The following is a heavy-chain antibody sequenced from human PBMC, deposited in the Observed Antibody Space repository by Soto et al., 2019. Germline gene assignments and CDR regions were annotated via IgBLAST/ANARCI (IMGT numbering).Heavy chain of an antibody. D-gene: IGHD6-13*01. CDR3: ARDSSAAAGINWFDP. J-gene: IGHJ5*02. CDR1: GGSISSYY. Sequence: KPWETLSLTCTVSGGSISSYYWSWIRQPPGKGLEWIGYIYYSGSTNYNPSLKSRVTISVDTSKNQFSLKLSSVTAADTAVYYCARDSSAAAGINWFDPWGQGTLVTVSS. V-gene: IGHV4-59*01. CDR2: IYYSGST.